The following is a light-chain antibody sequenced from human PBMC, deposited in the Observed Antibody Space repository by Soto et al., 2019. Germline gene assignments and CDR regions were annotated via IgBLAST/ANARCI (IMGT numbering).Light chain of an antibody. CDR1: QGIGNN. CDR2: TAS. V-gene: IGKV1-17*01. J-gene: IGKJ2*01. CDR3: LQHDTYPYT. Sequence: DIQMTQSPSSLSASVGDRVTITCRARQGIGNNLGWYQQRPGKAPQRLISTASNLQSGVPSWFSGSGSVSEFTRTISSLQPEDFATYFCLQHDTYPYTCGQGTKLEIK.